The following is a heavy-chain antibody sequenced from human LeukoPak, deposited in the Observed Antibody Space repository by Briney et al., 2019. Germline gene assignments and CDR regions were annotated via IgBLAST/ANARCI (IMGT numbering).Heavy chain of an antibody. J-gene: IGHJ4*02. CDR2: ASHAGIT. V-gene: IGHV4-34*01. D-gene: IGHD1-7*01. CDR3: ARGRANWDYDFDY. CDR1: GESFVGRH. Sequence: KTSETLSLTCAVFGESFVGRHWCWIRQTPGKGLEWLGEASHAGITNYNPSLKSRVSISVDTSKDQFSLTLTSVTAADTAVYYCARGRANWDYDFDYWGQGTPVTVSS.